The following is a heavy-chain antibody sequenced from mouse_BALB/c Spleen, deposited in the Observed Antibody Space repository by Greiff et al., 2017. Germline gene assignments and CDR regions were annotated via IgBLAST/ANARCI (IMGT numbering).Heavy chain of an antibody. D-gene: IGHD3-1*01. CDR3: ARSGWEDYAMDY. J-gene: IGHJ4*01. CDR2: INPSNGRT. V-gene: IGHV1S81*02. Sequence: QVQLQQPGAELVKPGASVNLSCKASGYTFTSYWMHWVKQRPGQGLEWIGEINPSNGRTNYNEKFKSKATLTVDKSSSTAYMQLSSLTSEDSAVYYCARSGWEDYAMDYWGQGTSVTVSS. CDR1: GYTFTSYW.